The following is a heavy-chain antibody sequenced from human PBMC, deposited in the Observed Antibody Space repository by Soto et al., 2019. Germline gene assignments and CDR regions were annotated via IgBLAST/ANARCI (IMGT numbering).Heavy chain of an antibody. D-gene: IGHD3-10*01. Sequence: PGGSLRLSCAASGFTFSSYWMHWVRQAPGKGLVWVSRINSDGSSTSYADSVKGRFTISRDNAKNTLYPQMNSLRAEDTAVYYCARDRITMVRGVTHYYGMDVWGQGTTVTVSS. CDR3: ARDRITMVRGVTHYYGMDV. CDR1: GFTFSSYW. J-gene: IGHJ6*02. V-gene: IGHV3-74*01. CDR2: INSDGSST.